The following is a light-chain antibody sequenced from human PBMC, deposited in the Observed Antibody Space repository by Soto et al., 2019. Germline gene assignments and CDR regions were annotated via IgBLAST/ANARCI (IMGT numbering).Light chain of an antibody. J-gene: IGKJ4*01. CDR2: SAS. Sequence: EIVLTQSPATPSLSPGERATLSCRASQSVSVNFAWYQQKPGQAPRPLIYSASDRAPGIPARFSGSGSGTDFTFTISSLEPEDFAVYYCQERNRWPRGTFGAGTKVDIK. V-gene: IGKV3-11*01. CDR1: QSVSVN. CDR3: QERNRWPRGT.